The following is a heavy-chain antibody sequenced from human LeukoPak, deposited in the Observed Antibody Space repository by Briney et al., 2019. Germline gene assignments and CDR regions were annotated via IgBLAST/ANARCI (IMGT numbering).Heavy chain of an antibody. CDR2: IVPQFGTS. V-gene: IGHV1-69*01. D-gene: IGHD2-2*02. CDR1: GGTVTDYG. J-gene: IGHJ4*02. CDR3: ARDDCTDDSCYTDY. Sequence: SVKVSCKASGGTVTDYGISWVRQAPRQGLEWMGGIVPQFGTSHYAQKFQGRVTITADEATNTLYMELSSLRPEDTGVYYCARDDCTDDSCYTDYWGQGTQVTVSS.